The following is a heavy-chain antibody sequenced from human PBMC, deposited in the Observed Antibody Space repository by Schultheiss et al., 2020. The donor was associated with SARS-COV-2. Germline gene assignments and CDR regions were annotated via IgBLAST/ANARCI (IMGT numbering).Heavy chain of an antibody. J-gene: IGHJ4*02. CDR2: ISGSGGRT. CDR3: AKDVDIVVVPAARAYFLDY. V-gene: IGHV3-23*01. CDR1: GFTFSSYG. Sequence: GGSLRLSCAASGFTFSSYGMHWVRQAPGKGLEWVSTISGSGGRTYFADSVKGRFTISRDNSKNTLYLQMNSLRAEDTAVYYCAKDVDIVVVPAARAYFLDYWGQGTLVTVSS. D-gene: IGHD2-2*03.